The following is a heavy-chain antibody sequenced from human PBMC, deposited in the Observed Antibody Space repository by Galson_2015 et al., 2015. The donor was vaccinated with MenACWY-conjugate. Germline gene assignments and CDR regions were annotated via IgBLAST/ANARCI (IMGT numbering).Heavy chain of an antibody. CDR3: ARGTPPYYGDYQTPFDY. J-gene: IGHJ4*02. D-gene: IGHD4-17*01. Sequence: QSGAEVKKPGESLKISCTGSGYRFTNYWIGWVRQMPGKGLEWTGVIYPGDSNTIYSSAFQGQVTISADKSISTAYLQWNSLKASDTAIYYCARGTPPYYGDYQTPFDYWGRGTLVTVSS. CDR1: GYRFTNYW. V-gene: IGHV5-51*01. CDR2: IYPGDSNT.